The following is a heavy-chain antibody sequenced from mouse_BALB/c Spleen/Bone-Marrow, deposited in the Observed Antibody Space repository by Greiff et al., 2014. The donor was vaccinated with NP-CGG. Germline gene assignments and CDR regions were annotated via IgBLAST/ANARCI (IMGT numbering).Heavy chain of an antibody. J-gene: IGHJ2*01. V-gene: IGHV1-84*02. D-gene: IGHD2-10*02. Sequence: VQLQQSGPGLVKPGASVKISCKASGYTFTDYYINWVKQKPGQGLEWIGWIYPGSGNTKYNEKFKGKATLTVDTSSSTAYMQLSIVRSEDTAVYICVREGYGNSYYFDYWGQGITLTVSS. CDR1: GYTFTDYY. CDR3: VREGYGNSYYFDY. CDR2: IYPGSGNT.